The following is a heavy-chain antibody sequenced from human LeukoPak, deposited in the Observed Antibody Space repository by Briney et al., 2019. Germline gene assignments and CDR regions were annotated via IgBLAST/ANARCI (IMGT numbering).Heavy chain of an antibody. Sequence: PGGSLRLSCAASGFTFSDYYMSWIRQAPGKGLEWVSYISSSGSAIYYADSVKGRFTISMDNAKNSLYLQMNSLRAEDTAVYYCARMKGWELLSLVYWGQGTLVTVSS. CDR2: ISSSGSAI. CDR3: ARMKGWELLSLVY. J-gene: IGHJ4*02. CDR1: GFTFSDYY. V-gene: IGHV3-11*04. D-gene: IGHD1-26*01.